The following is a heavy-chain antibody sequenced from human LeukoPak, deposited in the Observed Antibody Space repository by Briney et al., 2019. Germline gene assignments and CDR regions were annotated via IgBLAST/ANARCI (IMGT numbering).Heavy chain of an antibody. CDR1: GFTVSRNY. CDR2: IHSVGTT. D-gene: IGHD2-2*01. Sequence: GGSLRLSCAASGFTVSRNYMNWVRQAPGKGLEWVSIIHSVGTTYYADSVKGRRTISRDYSKNTLYLQMNSLRVEDTAVYYCARSTRALVPTADDAFDIWGQGTMVTVSS. J-gene: IGHJ3*02. V-gene: IGHV3-66*02. CDR3: ARSTRALVPTADDAFDI.